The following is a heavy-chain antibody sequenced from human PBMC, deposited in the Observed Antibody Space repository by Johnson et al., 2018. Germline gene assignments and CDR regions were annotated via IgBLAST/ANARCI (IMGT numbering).Heavy chain of an antibody. CDR2: ISDDGIYK. Sequence: VQLVESGGGVVQPGRSLRLSCAASGSTFSIYSMHWVRQVPGKGLEWVAGISDDGIYKYYADSVKGRFTNSRDNSNDTLSPQMVSLRAEDTAVYYCAKDRTGNWHGHFQYWGQGTLVTVSS. CDR3: AKDRTGNWHGHFQY. J-gene: IGHJ1*01. CDR1: GSTFSIYS. V-gene: IGHV3-30-3*01. D-gene: IGHD5-24*01.